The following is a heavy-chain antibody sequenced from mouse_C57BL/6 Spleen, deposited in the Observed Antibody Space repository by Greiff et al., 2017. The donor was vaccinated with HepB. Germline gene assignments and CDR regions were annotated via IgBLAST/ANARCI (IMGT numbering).Heavy chain of an antibody. Sequence: VQLQESGAELVMPGASVKLSCKASGYTFTSYWMHWVKQRPGQGLEWIGEIDPSDSYTNYNQKFKGKSTLTVDKSSSTAYMQLSSLTSDDSAVDYCARSLYESYYFDYWGQGTTLTVSS. CDR3: ARSLYESYYFDY. V-gene: IGHV1-69*01. CDR1: GYTFTSYW. J-gene: IGHJ2*01. CDR2: IDPSDSYT. D-gene: IGHD2-3*01.